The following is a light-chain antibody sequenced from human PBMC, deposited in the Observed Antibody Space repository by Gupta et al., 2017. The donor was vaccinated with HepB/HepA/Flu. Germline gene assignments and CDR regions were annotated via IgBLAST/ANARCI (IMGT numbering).Light chain of an antibody. CDR1: SANVGTSR. CDR2: TNN. Sequence: QSVLTQPPSAPGPPGQRVTISCSGSSANVGTSRVYWYRQHPGTAPKLLISTNNQRPAGLPGLFSGSKSGTSASLAISVLRAEDDADYYCAAWEHIIWGVFGGGTKLTVL. J-gene: IGLJ3*02. CDR3: AAWEHIIWGV. V-gene: IGLV1-47*01.